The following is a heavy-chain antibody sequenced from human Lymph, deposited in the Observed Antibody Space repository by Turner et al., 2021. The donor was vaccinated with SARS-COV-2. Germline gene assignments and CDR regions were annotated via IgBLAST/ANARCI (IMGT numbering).Heavy chain of an antibody. CDR2: ISVSGGST. CDR1: GFTFSSYA. J-gene: IGHJ3*02. D-gene: IGHD3-10*01. CDR3: AKGVRGVIIPEAFDI. Sequence: EVQLLESGGGLVQPGGSLILSCARSGFTFSSYAMRWVRQAPGKGREWVSSISVSGGSTYYADSVKGRFTISRDNSKNTLYLQMNSLRVEDTAVYYCAKGVRGVIIPEAFDIWGQGTMVTISS. V-gene: IGHV3-23*01.